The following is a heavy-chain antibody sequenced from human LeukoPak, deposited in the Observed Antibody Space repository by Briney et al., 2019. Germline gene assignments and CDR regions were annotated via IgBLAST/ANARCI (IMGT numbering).Heavy chain of an antibody. CDR2: IGISSGNT. Sequence: HGGSLRLSCAASGFTFSHYSMNWVRQAPGKGLEWISYIGISSGNTKYADSVKGRFTISGDKAKNSVYLQMNSLRVEDTAVYYCARDTKYAFDNWGQGTLFTVSS. V-gene: IGHV3-48*01. D-gene: IGHD2-2*01. CDR1: GFTFSHYS. CDR3: ARDTKYAFDN. J-gene: IGHJ4*02.